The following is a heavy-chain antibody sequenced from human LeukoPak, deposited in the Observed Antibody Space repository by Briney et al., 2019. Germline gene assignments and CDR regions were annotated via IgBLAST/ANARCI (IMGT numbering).Heavy chain of an antibody. J-gene: IGHJ4*02. CDR1: GGSVTNTNYY. Sequence: SETLSLTCTVSGGSVTNTNYYWAWIRQPPGEGLEWIGSVYHSGITYYTPSLKSRVSISVDTSRNHFSLKVTSVTAADTAVYYCAREWQYQFDYWGQGRLVTISS. CDR3: AREWQYQFDY. V-gene: IGHV4-39*07. CDR2: VYHSGIT. D-gene: IGHD4-11*01.